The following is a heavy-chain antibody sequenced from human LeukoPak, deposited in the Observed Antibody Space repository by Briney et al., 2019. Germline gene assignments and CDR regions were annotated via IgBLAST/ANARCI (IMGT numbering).Heavy chain of an antibody. D-gene: IGHD4-17*01. Sequence: PGGSLRLSCAASGFTFSSYAMSWVRQAPGKGLEWVSAISGSGGSTYYADSVKGRYTISRDNSKNTLYLQMNSLRAEDTAVYYCAKDDRGYGDYWFDYWGQGTLVTVSS. CDR3: AKDDRGYGDYWFDY. V-gene: IGHV3-23*01. CDR2: ISGSGGST. CDR1: GFTFSSYA. J-gene: IGHJ4*02.